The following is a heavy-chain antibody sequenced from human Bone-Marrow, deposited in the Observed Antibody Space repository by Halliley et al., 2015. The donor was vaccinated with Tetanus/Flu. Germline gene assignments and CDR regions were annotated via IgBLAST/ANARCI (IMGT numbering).Heavy chain of an antibody. Sequence: ASIVGSGSSQAHADSVKGRFTISRDNSKNTLFLQMNSLRVDDTAVYFCAKDLIPDGREEIDHWGQGTLVTVSS. CDR3: AKDLIPDGREEIDH. V-gene: IGHV3-23*01. J-gene: IGHJ4*02. D-gene: IGHD1-26*01. CDR2: IVGSGSSQ.